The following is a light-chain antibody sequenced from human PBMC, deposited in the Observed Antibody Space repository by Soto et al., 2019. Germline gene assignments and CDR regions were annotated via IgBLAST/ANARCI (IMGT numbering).Light chain of an antibody. CDR3: QSYDSSLSGFAV. Sequence: QSVLTQPPSVSGAPGQRGTISCTGSSSTIGAGYDVHWYQQVPGTAPKLLIYGNSNRPSGVPDRFSGSKSGTSASLAITGLKSEDEADYYCQSYDSSLSGFAVFGGGTQLTVL. CDR2: GNS. J-gene: IGLJ7*01. CDR1: SSTIGAGYD. V-gene: IGLV1-40*01.